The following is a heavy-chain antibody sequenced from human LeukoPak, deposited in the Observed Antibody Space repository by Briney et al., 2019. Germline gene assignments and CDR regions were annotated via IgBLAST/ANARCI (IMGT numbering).Heavy chain of an antibody. J-gene: IGHJ4*02. V-gene: IGHV3-48*02. CDR2: ISSSSSTI. CDR1: GFTFSTYS. D-gene: IGHD5-24*01. Sequence: GGSLRLSCTASGFTFSTYSMNWVRQAPGKGLEWVSYISSSSSTIYYAGSVKGRFTISRDNAKNSLYLQMNSLRDEDTAVYYCARASFQRWLQLGGDWGQGALVTVSS. CDR3: ARASFQRWLQLGGD.